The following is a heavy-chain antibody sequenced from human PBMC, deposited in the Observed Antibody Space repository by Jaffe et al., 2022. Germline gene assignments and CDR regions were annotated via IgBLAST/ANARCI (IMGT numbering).Heavy chain of an antibody. D-gene: IGHD3-10*01. V-gene: IGHV1-2*02. CDR1: GYTFTGYY. CDR3: ARARVRWVRGEPAEYYFDY. Sequence: QVQLVQSGAEVKKPGASVKVSCKASGYTFTGYYMHWVRQAPGQGLEWMGWINPNSGGTNYAQKFQGRVTMTRDTSISTAYMELSRLRSDDTAVYYCARARVRWVRGEPAEYYFDYWGQGTLVTVSS. CDR2: INPNSGGT. J-gene: IGHJ4*02.